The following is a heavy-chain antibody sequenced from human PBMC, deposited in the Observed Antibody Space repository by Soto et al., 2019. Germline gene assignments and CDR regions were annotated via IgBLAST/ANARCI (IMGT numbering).Heavy chain of an antibody. Sequence: ASVKVSCKASGYTFTDYYIHWVRQAPGHGLQWMGWLNPDSGATNYAQNFQGGVTMTRDTSISTAYMELTRLKSGDTAVYYCARFSGGSYNTYYFYYGMDVWGQGTTVTVSS. V-gene: IGHV1-2*02. CDR2: LNPDSGAT. CDR1: GYTFTDYY. CDR3: ARFSGGSYNTYYFYYGMDV. J-gene: IGHJ6*02. D-gene: IGHD2-15*01.